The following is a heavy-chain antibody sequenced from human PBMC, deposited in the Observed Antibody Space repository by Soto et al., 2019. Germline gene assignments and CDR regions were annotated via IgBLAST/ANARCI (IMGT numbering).Heavy chain of an antibody. CDR3: ARGCGNSARDAFDI. D-gene: IGHD2-21*02. V-gene: IGHV4-61*01. Sequence: QVQLQESGPGLLKPVETLSLTCTVSGGSGSSGSYYWSWILQPPGKGLEWIGYMYYSGSTNYNPSLTSRVTTAIDTPKNQLSLKLSSVTAADTAVYYCARGCGNSARDAFDIWGQGTMVTVSS. J-gene: IGHJ3*02. CDR1: GGSGSSGSYY. CDR2: MYYSGST.